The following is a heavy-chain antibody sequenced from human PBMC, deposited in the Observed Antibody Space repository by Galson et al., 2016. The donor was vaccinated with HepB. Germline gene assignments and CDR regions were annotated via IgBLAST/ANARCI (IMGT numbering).Heavy chain of an antibody. V-gene: IGHV3-48*02. CDR2: ISTTASTV. CDR1: GFIFSDYR. D-gene: IGHD3-16*02. J-gene: IGHJ3*01. Sequence: SLRLSCAASGFIFSDYRMNWVRQAPGKGLEWLAYISTTASTVNYADPVKGLFTISRDNAKNSLYLQMNTLRDEDAALYYCAGIVAGAEAFDLWGRGTMVTVSS. CDR3: AGIVAGAEAFDL.